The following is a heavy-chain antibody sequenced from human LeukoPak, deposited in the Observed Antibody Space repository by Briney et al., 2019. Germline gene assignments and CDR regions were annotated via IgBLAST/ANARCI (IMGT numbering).Heavy chain of an antibody. CDR2: ISSSSSYI. V-gene: IGHV3-21*01. CDR3: ARFALKTPPTD. J-gene: IGHJ4*02. CDR1: GFTFSSHS. Sequence: GGSLRLSCAASGFTFSSHSMNWVRQAPGKGLEWVSSISSSSSYIYYVDSVKGRFTISRDNAKNSLYLQMNSLRAEDTAVYYCARFALKTPPTDWGQGTLVTVSS.